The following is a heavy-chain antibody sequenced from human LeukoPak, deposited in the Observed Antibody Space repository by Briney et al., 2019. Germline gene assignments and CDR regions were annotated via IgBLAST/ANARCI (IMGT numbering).Heavy chain of an antibody. CDR1: GFTVSSNY. V-gene: IGHV3-66*01. J-gene: IGHJ4*02. Sequence: GSLRLSCAASGFTVSSNYMSWVRQAPGKGLEWVSVIYSGGTTYYADPVKGRFTISRDNSKNTLYLQMNSLRAEDTAVYYCAGDKGNPTEYDYWGQGTLVTVSS. CDR3: AGDKGNPTEYDY. CDR2: IYSGGTT.